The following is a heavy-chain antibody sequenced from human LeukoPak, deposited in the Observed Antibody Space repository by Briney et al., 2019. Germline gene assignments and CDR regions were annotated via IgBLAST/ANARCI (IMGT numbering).Heavy chain of an antibody. Sequence: GGSLRLSCAASEFTFSSYAMTWVRQAPGKGLEWVSTISGGGGSTYYADSVKGRFTISRDNSKNTLYLQMNSLRAEDTAVYYCARGPSGYHNTGGQGTLVTVSS. CDR2: ISGGGGST. V-gene: IGHV3-23*01. CDR1: EFTFSSYA. J-gene: IGHJ4*02. D-gene: IGHD5-12*01. CDR3: ARGPSGYHNT.